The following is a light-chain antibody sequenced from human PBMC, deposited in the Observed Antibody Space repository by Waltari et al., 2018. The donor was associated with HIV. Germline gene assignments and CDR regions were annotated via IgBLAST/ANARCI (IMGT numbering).Light chain of an antibody. CDR1: SSNIGSNT. V-gene: IGLV1-44*01. J-gene: IGLJ3*02. CDR3: ATWDDSLNGWV. Sequence: QSVLTQPPSASGTPGQRVTISCSGSSSNIGSNTVSWYHQVPGTAPKVLIYSNDDRPAGFPDRFSGSKSGTSASLAISGLQSEDEADYYCATWDDSLNGWVFGGGTKVTVL. CDR2: SND.